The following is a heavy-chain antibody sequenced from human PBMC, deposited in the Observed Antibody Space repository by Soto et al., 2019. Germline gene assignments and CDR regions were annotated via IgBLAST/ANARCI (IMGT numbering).Heavy chain of an antibody. J-gene: IGHJ4*02. CDR1: GGSISSGGYY. V-gene: IGHV4-31*03. D-gene: IGHD1-26*01. CDR2: IYSRGST. CDR3: AGIYSGSPGGTLRY. Sequence: VQLQESGPGLVKPSQTLSLTCTFSGGSISSGGYYWSWIRQHPGKGLEWIGYIYSRGSTYYNPSRKSRVTISVDTSKNQFSLKLSSVTAADTAVYYCAGIYSGSPGGTLRYWGQGTLVTVSS.